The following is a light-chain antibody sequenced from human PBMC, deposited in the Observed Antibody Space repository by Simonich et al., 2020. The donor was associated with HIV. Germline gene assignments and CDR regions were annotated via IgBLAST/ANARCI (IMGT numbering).Light chain of an antibody. V-gene: IGKV1-5*03. CDR1: QSISSW. J-gene: IGKJ4*01. CDR2: KAS. CDR3: QQYNSYSLT. Sequence: IQMTQSPSTLSASVGNRVTITCRANQSISSWLAWYQQRPGKAPKLLIYKASSLERGVPSRFSGSGAGTEFTLTISSLQPDDFATYYCQQYNSYSLTFGGGTKVEIK.